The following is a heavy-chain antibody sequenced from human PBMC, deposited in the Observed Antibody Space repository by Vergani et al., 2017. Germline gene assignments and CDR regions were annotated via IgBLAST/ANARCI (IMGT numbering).Heavy chain of an antibody. V-gene: IGHV3-21*01. CDR3: ARELMGVDAFDI. CDR2: ISSSSSYI. J-gene: IGHJ3*02. CDR1: GFTFSSYS. Sequence: EVQLVESGGGLVKPGGSLRLSCAASGFTFSSYSMNWVRQAPGKGLEWVSSISSSSSYIYYADSVKGRFTISRDNAKNSQYLQMNSLRAEDTAVYYCARELMGVDAFDIWGQGTMVTVSS. D-gene: IGHD3-16*01.